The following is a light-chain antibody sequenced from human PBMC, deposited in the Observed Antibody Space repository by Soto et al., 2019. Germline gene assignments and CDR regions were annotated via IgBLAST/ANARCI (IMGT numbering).Light chain of an antibody. J-gene: IGLJ3*02. Sequence: QSALTQPASVSGSPGQSITISCTGTTSDVGGHNYVSWYQQYPDKAPKLMVYEVINRPSGVSNRFSCSMSGNTASLTISGLQANDEADYYCISYSSSSTPWVFGGGTKLTVL. CDR1: TSDVGGHNY. CDR3: ISYSSSSTPWV. V-gene: IGLV2-14*01. CDR2: EVI.